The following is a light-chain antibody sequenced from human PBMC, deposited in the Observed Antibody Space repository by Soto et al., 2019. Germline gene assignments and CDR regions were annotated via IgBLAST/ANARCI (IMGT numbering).Light chain of an antibody. CDR1: SSDVGNYNL. V-gene: IGLV2-11*01. CDR2: EVT. J-gene: IGLJ3*02. Sequence: QSVLAQPRPVSRSPEQTVTISCTGTSSDVGNYNLVSWYQHHPGKAPKLMIYEVTKRPSGVPDRFSASKSGNTASLTISGLQAEDEADYYCCSYAGTYTVWGFGGGTKVTVL. CDR3: CSYAGTYTVWG.